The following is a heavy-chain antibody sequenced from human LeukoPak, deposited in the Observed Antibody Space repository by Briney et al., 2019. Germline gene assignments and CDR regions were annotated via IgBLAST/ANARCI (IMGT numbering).Heavy chain of an antibody. V-gene: IGHV1-69*01. D-gene: IGHD2-15*01. CDR3: ARDRVVGLGIDNAFDI. J-gene: IGHJ3*02. CDR2: IIPVFGTA. Sequence: SVKVSCKASGGTFSSYAISWVRQAPGQGLEWMGGIIPVFGTANYAQKFQGRVTITADESTSTAYMELSSLKSEDTAVYYCARDRVVGLGIDNAFDIWGHGTMVTVSS. CDR1: GGTFSSYA.